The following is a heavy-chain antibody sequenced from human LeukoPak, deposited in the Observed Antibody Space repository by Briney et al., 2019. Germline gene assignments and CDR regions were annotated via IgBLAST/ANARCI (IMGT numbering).Heavy chain of an antibody. CDR3: ASGIVVVVAATTNYYYYYGMDV. D-gene: IGHD2-15*01. Sequence: SETLSLTCAVYGGSFSGYYWSWIRQPPGKGLEWIGEINHSGSTNYNPSLKGRVTISVDTSKNQFLLKLSSVTAADTAVYYCASGIVVVVAATTNYYYYYGMDVWGQGTTVTVSS. V-gene: IGHV4-34*01. CDR1: GGSFSGYY. CDR2: INHSGST. J-gene: IGHJ6*02.